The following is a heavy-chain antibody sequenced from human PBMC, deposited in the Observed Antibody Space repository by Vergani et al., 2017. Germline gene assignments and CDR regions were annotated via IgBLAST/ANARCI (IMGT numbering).Heavy chain of an antibody. J-gene: IGHJ6*02. CDR3: ARETDTGSSVSYNYYAMDV. Sequence: EVQLLESGGGLVQPGGSLRLSCAASGFTFSSYSMNWVRQAPGKGLEWISYMSSGDSIYYADSVKGRFTVSRDNTKNTLYLQMNSLRAEDTAVYYCARETDTGSSVSYNYYAMDVWGQGTTVSVSS. CDR1: GFTFSSYS. D-gene: IGHD3-9*01. V-gene: IGHV3-48*04. CDR2: MSSGDSI.